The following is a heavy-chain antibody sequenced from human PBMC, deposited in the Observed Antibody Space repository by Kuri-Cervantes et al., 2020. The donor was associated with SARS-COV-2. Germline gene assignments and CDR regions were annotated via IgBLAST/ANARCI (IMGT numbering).Heavy chain of an antibody. CDR3: AKERDSLRTSGIAAAGTGFDY. V-gene: IGHV3-30*02. Sequence: GESLKISCAASRFTFSSYGMHWVRQAPGKGLEWVAFIRYDGSNKYYADSVKGRFTISRDNSKNTLYLQMNSLRAEDTAVYYCAKERDSLRTSGIAAAGTGFDYWGQGTLVTVSS. D-gene: IGHD6-13*01. CDR2: IRYDGSNK. CDR1: RFTFSSYG. J-gene: IGHJ4*02.